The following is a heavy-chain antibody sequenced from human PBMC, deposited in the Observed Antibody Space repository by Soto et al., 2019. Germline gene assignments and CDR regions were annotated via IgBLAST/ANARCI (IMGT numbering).Heavy chain of an antibody. CDR3: AGRTSLTSVEIFSGGLSGYNWVDL. J-gene: IGHJ5*01. D-gene: IGHD3-3*01. CDR2: IYHSGST. V-gene: IGHV4-4*02. CDR1: SGSISSTNW. Sequence: SETLSLTCAVSSGSISSTNWWSWVRQPPGKGLEWIGEIYHSGSTNYNPSLKSRVTMSVDKSKNQFSLKLSSVIAADTAVYYCAGRTSLTSVEIFSGGLSGYNWVDLWGRGNLVTVSS.